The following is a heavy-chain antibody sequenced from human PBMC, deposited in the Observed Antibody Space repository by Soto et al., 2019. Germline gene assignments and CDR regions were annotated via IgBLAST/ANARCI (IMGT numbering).Heavy chain of an antibody. V-gene: IGHV4-59*01. Sequence: SETLSLTCTVSGGSISSYYWSWIRQPPGRGREWIGYIYYSGSTNYNPSLKSRVTISVDTSKNQFSLKLSSVTAADTAVYYCARVRLNYDFWSGYPLVDWFDPWGQGTLVTVSS. CDR2: IYYSGST. J-gene: IGHJ5*02. D-gene: IGHD3-3*01. CDR1: GGSISSYY. CDR3: ARVRLNYDFWSGYPLVDWFDP.